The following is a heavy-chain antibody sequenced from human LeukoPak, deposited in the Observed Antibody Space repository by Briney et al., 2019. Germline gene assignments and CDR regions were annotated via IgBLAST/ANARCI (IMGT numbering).Heavy chain of an antibody. J-gene: IGHJ4*02. CDR3: ARHGGVVVSTLLDY. Sequence: SETLSLTCTVSGGSIRSTTYYWGWIRQPPGKGLEWIGSIDYSGSTYYNPSLKSRVTISVDTSKNQFSLRLSSVTAAETAVYFCARHGGVVVSTLLDYWGQGILVTVSS. V-gene: IGHV4-39*01. CDR2: IDYSGST. CDR1: GGSIRSTTYY. D-gene: IGHD3-22*01.